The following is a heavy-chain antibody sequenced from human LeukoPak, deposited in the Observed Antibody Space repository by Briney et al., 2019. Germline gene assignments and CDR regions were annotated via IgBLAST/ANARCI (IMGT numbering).Heavy chain of an antibody. J-gene: IGHJ3*02. V-gene: IGHV4-59*01. CDR3: ARSRSGYSYDHAAFEI. Sequence: SETLSLTCTVSGGSISSYYWSWIRQPPGKGLEWIGYIYYSGSTNYDPSLKSRVTISVDTSKNQFSLKLSSVTAAGTAVYYCARSRSGYSYDHAAFEIWGQGTLVTVSS. CDR1: GGSISSYY. CDR2: IYYSGST. D-gene: IGHD5-18*01.